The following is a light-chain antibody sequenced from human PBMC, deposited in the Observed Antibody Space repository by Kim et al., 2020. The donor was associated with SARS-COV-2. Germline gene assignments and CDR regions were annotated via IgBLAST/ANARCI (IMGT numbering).Light chain of an antibody. J-gene: IGLJ3*02. CDR1: GSDVGGYDY. CDR3: CSYAGDYTWV. V-gene: IGLV2-11*03. CDR2: DVN. Sequence: QSVTISCSGTGSDVGGYDYVSWYQQHPGKVPQLKVYDVNKWPSGVPDRFSGSKSGNTASLTISGLQAEDEGVYYCCSYAGDYTWVFGGGTKLTVL.